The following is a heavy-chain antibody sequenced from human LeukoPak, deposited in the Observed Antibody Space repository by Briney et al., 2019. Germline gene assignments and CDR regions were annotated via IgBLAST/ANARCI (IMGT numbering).Heavy chain of an antibody. V-gene: IGHV3-23*01. D-gene: IGHD6-19*01. CDR1: GFTFSNYA. Sequence: GGSLRLSCAASGFTFSNYAMRWVRQAPGKGLEWVSGISGSGDSTYYADSVKGRFTISRDNSKNTLYVQMNSLRAEDTAVYYCARGAVYYMDIWGKGTTVTISS. CDR3: ARGAVYYMDI. J-gene: IGHJ6*03. CDR2: ISGSGDST.